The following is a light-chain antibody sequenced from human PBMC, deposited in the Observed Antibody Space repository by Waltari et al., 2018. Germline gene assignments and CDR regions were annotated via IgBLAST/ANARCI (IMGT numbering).Light chain of an antibody. CDR3: QQYGRSWNT. J-gene: IGKJ2*01. CDR2: GAS. V-gene: IGKV3-20*01. Sequence: IVLPQSPRTLFLSPGERATLSCRASQSVSSSNLAWYQQNPGQAHRLLIYGASSRATGIPDRFSGSGSGTDFTLTISRLEPEDFAVYYCQQYGRSWNTFGQGTKLEIK. CDR1: QSVSSSN.